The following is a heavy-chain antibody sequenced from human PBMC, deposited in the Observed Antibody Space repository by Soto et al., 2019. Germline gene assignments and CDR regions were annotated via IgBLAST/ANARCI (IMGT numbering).Heavy chain of an antibody. Sequence: PGGSLRLSCAASGFTFSSYAMSWVRQAPGKGLEWVSAISGSGGSTYYADSVKGRFTISRDNSKNTLYLQMNSLGAEHTAVYFCVKDSLEGEQTFFYYWGQGTLVTVSS. CDR3: VKDSLEGEQTFFYY. V-gene: IGHV3-23*01. CDR1: GFTFSSYA. J-gene: IGHJ4*02. CDR2: ISGSGGST. D-gene: IGHD1-1*01.